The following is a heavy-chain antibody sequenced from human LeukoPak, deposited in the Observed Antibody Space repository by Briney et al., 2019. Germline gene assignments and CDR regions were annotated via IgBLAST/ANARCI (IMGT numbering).Heavy chain of an antibody. V-gene: IGHV1-69*01. D-gene: IGHD6-13*01. J-gene: IGHJ6*02. CDR2: IIPIFGTA. Sequence: SVKVSCKASGGTFSSYAISWVRQAPGQGPEWMGGIIPIFGTANYAQKFQGRVTITADESTSTAYMELSSLRSEDTAVYYCARDSGSSWYGYYYYYYGMDVWGQGTTVTVSS. CDR1: GGTFSSYA. CDR3: ARDSGSSWYGYYYYYYGMDV.